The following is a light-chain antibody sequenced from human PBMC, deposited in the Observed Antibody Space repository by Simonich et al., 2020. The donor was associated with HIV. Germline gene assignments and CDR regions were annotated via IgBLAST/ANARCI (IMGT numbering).Light chain of an antibody. V-gene: IGLV1-47*01. Sequence: QSVLTQPPSASGTPGQRVPISCSGSSSNIGSNYVYWYQPLPGTAPKLLIQGNSQRPSGVPAQSSGSRSGTSASLAISGLRSEDEAHYYCAAWDDSLSDWVFGGGTKLTVL. CDR1: SSNIGSNY. CDR3: AAWDDSLSDWV. J-gene: IGLJ3*02. CDR2: GNS.